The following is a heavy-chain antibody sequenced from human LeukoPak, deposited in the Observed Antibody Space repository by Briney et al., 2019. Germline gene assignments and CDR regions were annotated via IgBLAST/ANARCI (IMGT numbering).Heavy chain of an antibody. V-gene: IGHV4-59*08. CDR1: GCSDSSYY. CDR3: ARHCTISSESYFDF. Sequence: SETLSHTCSVTGCSDSSYYWSWIRQPPGKGLEWIGYIHNSGRTNYNPSLKSRGTGFVHTYKNQVSLRLSSVTAADTAVYYCARHCTISSESYFDFWGQGALVTVSS. J-gene: IGHJ4*02. CDR2: IHNSGRT. D-gene: IGHD1-26*01.